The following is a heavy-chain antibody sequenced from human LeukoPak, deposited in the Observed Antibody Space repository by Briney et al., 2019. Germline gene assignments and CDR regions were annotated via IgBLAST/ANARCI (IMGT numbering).Heavy chain of an antibody. CDR2: IYYSGGT. D-gene: IGHD3-9*01. V-gene: IGHV4-59*01. CDR1: GGSISSYY. J-gene: IGHJ4*02. Sequence: PSETLSLTCTASGGSISSYYWSWLRQPPGKGLEWVGYIYYSGGTNYNPSLKSRVTISVDTSKNQFSLKLSSVTAADTAVYYCARSKDILTGYCFDYWGQGTLVTVSS. CDR3: ARSKDILTGYCFDY.